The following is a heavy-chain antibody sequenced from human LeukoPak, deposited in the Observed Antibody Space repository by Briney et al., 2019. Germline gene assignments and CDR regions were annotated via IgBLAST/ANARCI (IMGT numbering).Heavy chain of an antibody. V-gene: IGHV4-4*07. CDR1: GGSISSYY. D-gene: IGHD4-17*01. CDR2: LCTSGDT. Sequence: PSETLSLTXTVSGGSISSYYWSWIRQPAGKGLEWIGRLCTSGDTNYNPSLKSRLTMSLDTSKNQFSLKLSSVTAADTAVYYCARDEHDYGDYGTFDYWGQGTLVTVSS. CDR3: ARDEHDYGDYGTFDY. J-gene: IGHJ4*02.